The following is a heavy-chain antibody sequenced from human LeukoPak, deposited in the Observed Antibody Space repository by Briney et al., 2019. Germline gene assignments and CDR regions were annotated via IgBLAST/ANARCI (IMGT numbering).Heavy chain of an antibody. CDR1: GYTFTSYY. CDR2: INPSGGST. J-gene: IGHJ3*02. Sequence: GASVKVSCKASGYTFTSYYMHWVRQAPGQGLEWMGIINPSGGSTSYAQKFQGRVTMTRDMSTSTVYMELSSLRSEDTAVYYCARVGEQWLANDAFDIWGQGTMVTVSS. V-gene: IGHV1-46*01. CDR3: ARVGEQWLANDAFDI. D-gene: IGHD6-19*01.